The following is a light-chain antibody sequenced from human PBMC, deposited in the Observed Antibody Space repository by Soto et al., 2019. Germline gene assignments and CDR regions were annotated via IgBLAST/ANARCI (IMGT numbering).Light chain of an antibody. J-gene: IGLJ1*01. CDR2: EVS. CDR1: TSDVGGYSS. V-gene: IGLV2-14*01. CDR3: SSYTTNSALDV. Sequence: QSALTQPASVSGSPGQSITISCTGTTSDVGGYSSVSWYQQHPGKAPTLIIYEVSNRPSGISNRFSGSKSGNTASLTISGLQAEDEADYYCSSYTTNSALDVFGSGTKV.